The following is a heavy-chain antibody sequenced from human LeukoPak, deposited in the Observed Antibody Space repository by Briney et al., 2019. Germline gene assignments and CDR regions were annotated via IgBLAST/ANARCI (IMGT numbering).Heavy chain of an antibody. D-gene: IGHD3-22*01. CDR2: INPNSGGT. Sequence: GASVKVSCKASGYTFTGYCMHWVRQAPGQGLEWMGWINPNSGGTNYAQKFQGRVTMTRDTSISTAYMELSRLRSDDTAVYYCARDYYDSSGHYYLLLYYFDYWGQGTLVTVSS. V-gene: IGHV1-2*02. CDR1: GYTFTGYC. CDR3: ARDYYDSSGHYYLLLYYFDY. J-gene: IGHJ4*02.